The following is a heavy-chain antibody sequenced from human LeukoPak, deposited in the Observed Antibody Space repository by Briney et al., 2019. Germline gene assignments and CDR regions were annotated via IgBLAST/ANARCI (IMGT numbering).Heavy chain of an antibody. CDR1: GFTVSSNY. D-gene: IGHD4-17*01. J-gene: IGHJ4*02. Sequence: GGSLRLSCAASGFTVSSNYMSWVRQAPGKGLEWVSVIYSGGSTYYADSVKGRFTISRDNSKNTLYPQMNSLRAEDTAVYYCARGSTVTRYCFDYWGQGTLVTVSS. CDR3: ARGSTVTRYCFDY. CDR2: IYSGGST. V-gene: IGHV3-53*01.